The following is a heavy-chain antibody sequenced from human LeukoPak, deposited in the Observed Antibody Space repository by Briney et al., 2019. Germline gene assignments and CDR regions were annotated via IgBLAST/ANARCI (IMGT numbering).Heavy chain of an antibody. Sequence: GRSLRLSCAASGFTFSSYAMHWVRQAPGKGLEWVAVISYDGSNKYYADSVKGRFTISRDNTKNTLYLQMNSLRAEDTAVYFCARPEYSSSSVIGYWGQGTLVTVSS. CDR3: ARPEYSSSSVIGY. D-gene: IGHD6-6*01. V-gene: IGHV3-30-3*01. J-gene: IGHJ4*02. CDR2: ISYDGSNK. CDR1: GFTFSSYA.